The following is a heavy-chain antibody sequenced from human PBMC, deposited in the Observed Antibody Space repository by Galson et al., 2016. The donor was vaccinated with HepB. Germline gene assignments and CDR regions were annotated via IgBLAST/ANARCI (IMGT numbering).Heavy chain of an antibody. Sequence: ETLSLTCTVSGGSISSYYWNWIRQPPGKGLEWIGHIYYLGNTYYNPSLKSRLTISVDTSKNQFSLRLSSVTAADTAVYFCARDQIAARLTVRSGFDYWGQGIQVTVSS. J-gene: IGHJ4*02. D-gene: IGHD6-6*01. CDR1: GGSISSYY. CDR3: ARDQIAARLTVRSGFDY. CDR2: IYYLGNT. V-gene: IGHV4-59*12.